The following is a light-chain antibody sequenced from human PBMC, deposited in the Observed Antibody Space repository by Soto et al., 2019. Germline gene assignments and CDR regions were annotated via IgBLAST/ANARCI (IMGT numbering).Light chain of an antibody. CDR2: DAS. CDR3: QQYNSAWT. CDR1: PSISSW. J-gene: IGKJ1*01. Sequence: DIQMTQSPSTLSASVGDRVTITCRASPSISSWLAWYQQKPGKAPKLLIYDASSLESGVPSRFSGSGSGTEFTLTISSLQPDDFATYYCQQYNSAWTFGQGTKVDIK. V-gene: IGKV1-5*01.